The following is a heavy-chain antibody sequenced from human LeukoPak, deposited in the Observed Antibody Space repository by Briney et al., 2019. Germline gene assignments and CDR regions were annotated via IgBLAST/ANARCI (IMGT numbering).Heavy chain of an antibody. D-gene: IGHD6-13*01. V-gene: IGHV1-18*01. CDR1: GYTFTSYG. J-gene: IGHJ4*02. Sequence: ASVKVSCKASGYTFTSYGISWVRQAPGQGLEWMGWISAYNGNTNYAQKFQGWVTMTRGTSISTAYMELSRLRSVDTAVYYCARVKWAAAGPLDYWGQGTLVTVSS. CDR2: ISAYNGNT. CDR3: ARVKWAAAGPLDY.